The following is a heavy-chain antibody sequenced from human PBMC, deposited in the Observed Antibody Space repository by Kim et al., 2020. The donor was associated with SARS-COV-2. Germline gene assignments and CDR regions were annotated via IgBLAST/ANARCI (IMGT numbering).Heavy chain of an antibody. J-gene: IGHJ4*02. CDR2: ST. V-gene: IGHV3-23*01. Sequence: STYYADSEQGRFTVTRDNSTNVLYLQMKSLRAEDTALYYCAKGGSSSWFSGWGQGTRITVSS. D-gene: IGHD6-13*01. CDR3: AKGGSSSWFSG.